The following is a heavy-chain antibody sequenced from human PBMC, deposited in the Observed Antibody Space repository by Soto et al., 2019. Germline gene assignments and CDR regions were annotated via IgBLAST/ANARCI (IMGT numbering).Heavy chain of an antibody. D-gene: IGHD4-17*01. J-gene: IGHJ1*01. V-gene: IGHV3-30*18. CDR1: GFTFSNYA. CDR2: ISYDGSNK. Sequence: GGSLRLSWAASGFTFSNYAMHWVRQATGKGLEWVAVISYDGSNKYYAASVKGRFTISRDNYKNTLYLQMNSLRAEATAVYYCEKGSTTGYFQHWGQGTLVTVSS. CDR3: EKGSTTGYFQH.